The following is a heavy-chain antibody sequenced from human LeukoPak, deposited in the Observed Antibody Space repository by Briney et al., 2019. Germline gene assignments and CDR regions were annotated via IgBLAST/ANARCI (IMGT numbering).Heavy chain of an antibody. CDR3: ARGDYDSSGYYANTIAFDY. J-gene: IGHJ4*02. Sequence: GGSLRLSCAASGFTFDDYGMSWVRQAPGKGLEWVSGINWNGGSTGYADSVKGRFTISRDNAKNSLYLQMSSLRAEGTALYYCARGDYDSSGYYANTIAFDYWGQGTLVTVSS. CDR1: GFTFDDYG. D-gene: IGHD3-22*01. V-gene: IGHV3-20*04. CDR2: INWNGGST.